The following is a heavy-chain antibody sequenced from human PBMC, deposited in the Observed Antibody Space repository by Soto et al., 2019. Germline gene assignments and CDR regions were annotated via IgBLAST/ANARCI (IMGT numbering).Heavy chain of an antibody. V-gene: IGHV3-30-3*01. CDR2: ISYDGSNK. J-gene: IGHJ4*02. CDR3: AREEALLGRAYYESSGFHH. CDR1: GFTFSNYP. D-gene: IGHD3-22*01. Sequence: QVQLVESGGGVVQPGRSLRLSCAASGFTFSNYPMHWVRQAPGKGLEWVAVISYDGSNKHNADSVKGRFTMSRDNSKNTVYLQMNSLRAEDTAVYYCAREEALLGRAYYESSGFHHWGQGTLVTVSS.